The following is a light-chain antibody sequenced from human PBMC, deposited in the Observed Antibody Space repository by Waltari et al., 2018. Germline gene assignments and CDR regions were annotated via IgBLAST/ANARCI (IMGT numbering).Light chain of an antibody. V-gene: IGKV3-11*01. CDR2: SAS. J-gene: IGKJ1*01. CDR1: QSINNY. Sequence: DIVLTQSPATLSLSTGERATLSCRASQSINNYLAWYQQKPGQAPRLLIYSASNRATGIPARFSGSGSGTDFFLTISSLVPEDFAVYYCQQRSNWPRTFGQGTRVEIK. CDR3: QQRSNWPRT.